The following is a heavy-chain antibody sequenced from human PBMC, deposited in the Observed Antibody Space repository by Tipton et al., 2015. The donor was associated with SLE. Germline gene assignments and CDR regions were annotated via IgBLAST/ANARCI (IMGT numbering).Heavy chain of an antibody. CDR2: IKQDGSEK. CDR3: ARSGRGGIAVAGTLGY. J-gene: IGHJ4*02. Sequence: SLRLSCAASGFTFSSYWMSWVRQAPGKGLEWVANIKQDGSEKYYVDSVKGRFTISRDNAKNSLYLQMNSLRAEDTAVYYCARSGRGGIAVAGTLGYWGQGTLVTVSS. V-gene: IGHV3-7*01. CDR1: GFTFSSYW. D-gene: IGHD6-19*01.